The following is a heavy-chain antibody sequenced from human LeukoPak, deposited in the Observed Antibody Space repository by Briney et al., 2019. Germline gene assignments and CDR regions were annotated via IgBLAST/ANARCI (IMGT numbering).Heavy chain of an antibody. V-gene: IGHV3-74*01. J-gene: IGHJ4*02. CDR1: GFTFSSYW. CDR3: VRSGRNYYDSSSYYPN. Sequence: PGGPLRLSCAASGFTFSSYWIHWVRQAPGKGLVWVSRINSGGSSTSYADSVKGRFTISSDNDKNTLYLHMNSLSAEATAVFYCVRSGRNYYDSSSYYPNWGQGTLVTVSS. CDR2: INSGGSST. D-gene: IGHD3-22*01.